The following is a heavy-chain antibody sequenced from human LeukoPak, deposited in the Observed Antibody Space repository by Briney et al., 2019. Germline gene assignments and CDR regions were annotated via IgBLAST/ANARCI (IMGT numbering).Heavy chain of an antibody. CDR1: GFTFSSYW. D-gene: IGHD2-2*01. J-gene: IGHJ6*02. CDR3: GRDRGIVVVPAAIPLVYGMDV. CDR2: INSDGSST. Sequence: LGGSLRLSCAASGFTFSSYWMHWVRQAPGKGLVCVSRINSDGSSTSYADSVKGRFTISRDNAKNTLYLQMNSLRAEDTAVYYCGRDRGIVVVPAAIPLVYGMDVWGQGTTVTVSS. V-gene: IGHV3-74*01.